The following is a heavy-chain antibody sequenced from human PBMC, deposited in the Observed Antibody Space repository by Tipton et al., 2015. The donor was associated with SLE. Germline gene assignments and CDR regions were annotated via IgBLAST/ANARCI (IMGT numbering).Heavy chain of an antibody. CDR1: GGTFSSYA. CDR3: ARECSGTGCLDY. J-gene: IGHJ4*02. D-gene: IGHD2-8*02. CDR2: IIPIFDTA. V-gene: IGHV1-69*01. Sequence: QLVQSGAEVKKPGSSVKVSCKASGGTFSSYAISWVRQAPGQGLEWMGGIIPIFDTANYAQKFQGRVTITADESTSTSYMELSSLRSEDTAVYYCARECSGTGCLDYWGQGTLVTVSS.